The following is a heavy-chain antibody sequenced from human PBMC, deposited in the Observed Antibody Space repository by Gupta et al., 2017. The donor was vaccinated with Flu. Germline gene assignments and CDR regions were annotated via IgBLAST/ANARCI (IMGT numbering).Heavy chain of an antibody. CDR3: AKAGNGNYYYYPMDV. CDR1: GFTFSTYA. Sequence: EVQLLESGGGLVQPGGSLRLSCAASGFTFSTYAMSWVRQTPGKGLEWVSTISDSGTGTFYADSVKGRFTISRDNSKNTLYLQMSSLRAEDTAVYYCAKAGNGNYYYYPMDVWGRGTTVTVSS. J-gene: IGHJ6*02. V-gene: IGHV3-23*01. CDR2: ISDSGTGT. D-gene: IGHD3-16*01.